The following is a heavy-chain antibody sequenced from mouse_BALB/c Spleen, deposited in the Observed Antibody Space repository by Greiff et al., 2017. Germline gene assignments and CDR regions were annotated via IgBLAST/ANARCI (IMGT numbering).Heavy chain of an antibody. V-gene: IGHV3-6*02. D-gene: IGHD2-2*01. CDR1: GYSITSGYY. CDR2: LSYDGSN. Sequence: VQLQQSGPGLVKPSQSLSLTCSVTGYSITSGYYWYWIRQFPGNKLEWMGYLSYDGSNNYNPSLKNRISITRDTSKNQFFLKLNSVTTEDTATYYCARDGFNWYFDVWGAGTTVTVSS. J-gene: IGHJ1*01. CDR3: ARDGFNWYFDV.